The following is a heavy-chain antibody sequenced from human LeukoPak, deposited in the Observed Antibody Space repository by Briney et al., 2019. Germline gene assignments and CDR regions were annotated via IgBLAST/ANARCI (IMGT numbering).Heavy chain of an antibody. CDR1: GGSISSYY. Sequence: PSETLSLTCTVSGGSISSYYWSWIRQPPGKGLEWIGYIYYSGSTNYNPSLKSRVTISVDTSKNQFSLKLSSVTAADTAVYYCARVLRRDNYYYYMDVWGKGTTVTVSS. V-gene: IGHV4-59*01. D-gene: IGHD1-26*01. CDR3: ARVLRRDNYYYYMDV. CDR2: IYYSGST. J-gene: IGHJ6*03.